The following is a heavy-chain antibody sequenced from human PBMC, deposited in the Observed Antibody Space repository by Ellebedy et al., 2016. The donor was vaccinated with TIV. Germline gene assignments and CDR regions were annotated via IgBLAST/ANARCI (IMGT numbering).Heavy chain of an antibody. V-gene: IGHV5-51*01. Sequence: GESLKISCEESGHTFSHDWIAWVRQMPGKGLDRMGIIDLRDSTATYNPSFQGQVTISADKSITTAYLQWNSLRSSDTAIYYCATYNGGNEGFGLWGQGTLVTVSS. CDR3: ATYNGGNEGFGL. CDR2: IDLRDSTA. CDR1: GHTFSHDW. J-gene: IGHJ4*02. D-gene: IGHD4-23*01.